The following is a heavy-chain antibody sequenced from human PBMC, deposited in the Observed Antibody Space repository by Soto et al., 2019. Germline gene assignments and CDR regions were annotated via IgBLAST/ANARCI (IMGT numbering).Heavy chain of an antibody. J-gene: IGHJ4*02. Sequence: SETLSLTCSVFGGSISSKNYYCGWIRQPPGKGLEWIGIIYYSGTTYYNPSLKSRVIISVDTSKNQFSLKLSSVTAADTAVYYCARRPSYYYDSSGFDPFDYWGQGTLVTVSS. CDR2: IYYSGTT. D-gene: IGHD3-22*01. V-gene: IGHV4-39*01. CDR1: GGSISSKNYY. CDR3: ARRPSYYYDSSGFDPFDY.